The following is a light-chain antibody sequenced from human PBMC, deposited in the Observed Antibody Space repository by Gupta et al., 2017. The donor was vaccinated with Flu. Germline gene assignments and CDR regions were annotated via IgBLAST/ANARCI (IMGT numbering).Light chain of an antibody. J-gene: IGLJ3*02. V-gene: IGLV1-47*01. CDR1: SSNIGSNY. CDR3: AAWDDSLFCV. CDR2: RNN. Sequence: QSVLTQPPSASGTPGQRVTISCSGSSSNIGSNYVYWYQQLPGTAPKLLIYRNNQRPSGVPDRFSASKSGTSASMAISGLRSEDDADDYCAAWDDSLFCVFGGGTKLTVL.